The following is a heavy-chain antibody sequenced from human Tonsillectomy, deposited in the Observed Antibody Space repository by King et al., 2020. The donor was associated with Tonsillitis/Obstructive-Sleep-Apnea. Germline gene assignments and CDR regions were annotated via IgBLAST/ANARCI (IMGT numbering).Heavy chain of an antibody. CDR1: GFTFGRYA. V-gene: IGHV3-30*04. D-gene: IGHD4-17*01. CDR3: AREAGDYDLYFDY. Sequence: LVESGGGVVQPGRSLRLSCAASGFTFGRYAMHWVRQAPGKGLEWVVVIAHDASTKYYADSVKGRFTISRDNSKNTVYLQVNSLRSEDTAVYFCAREAGDYDLYFDYWGQGTLVTVSS. CDR2: IAHDASTK. J-gene: IGHJ4*02.